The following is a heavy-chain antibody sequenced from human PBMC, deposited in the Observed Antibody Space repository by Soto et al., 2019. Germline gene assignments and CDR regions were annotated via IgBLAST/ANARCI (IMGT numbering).Heavy chain of an antibody. V-gene: IGHV4-59*01. J-gene: IGHJ4*02. CDR3: AKGWGPGGIVVDY. Sequence: QVQLQESGPGLVKPSETLSLTCTVSGGSTTYYYWSWIRQPPGKGLEWIGYIYYTGSTNYNPALKSRLTMSVDRSKSQCSVKLTSLTAEDTAVYYCAKGWGPGGIVVDYWGQGALVIVSS. CDR1: GGSTTYYY. CDR2: IYYTGST. D-gene: IGHD3-22*01.